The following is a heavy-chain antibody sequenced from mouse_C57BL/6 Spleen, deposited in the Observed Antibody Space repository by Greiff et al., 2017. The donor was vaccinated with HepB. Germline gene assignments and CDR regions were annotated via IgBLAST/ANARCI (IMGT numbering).Heavy chain of an antibody. Sequence: PLHQSFPPLFPPGPSFPISCKALASSSSSSCLPWVKQRPGKALPRPGRIYPGDGDTNYNGKFKGKATLTAEKSSSTAYMQLSSLTSEDSAVYFCARWGYGNYPTDVWGTGTTVTVSS. D-gene: IGHD2-10*02. V-gene: IGHV1-82*01. CDR1: ASSSSSSC. CDR2: IYPGDGDT. CDR3: ARWGYGNYPTDV. J-gene: IGHJ1*03.